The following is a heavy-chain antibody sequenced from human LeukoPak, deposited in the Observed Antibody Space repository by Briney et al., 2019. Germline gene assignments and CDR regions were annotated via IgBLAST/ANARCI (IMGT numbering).Heavy chain of an antibody. Sequence: GASVKVSCKASGGTFSSYAISWVRQAPGQGLEWMGGIIPIFGTANYAQKFQGRVTITADESTSTAYMELSSLRSEDTAVYYCASTSLGSGWYGGAFDIWGQGTMVTVSS. CDR1: GGTFSSYA. CDR3: ASTSLGSGWYGGAFDI. V-gene: IGHV1-69*13. CDR2: IIPIFGTA. D-gene: IGHD6-19*01. J-gene: IGHJ3*02.